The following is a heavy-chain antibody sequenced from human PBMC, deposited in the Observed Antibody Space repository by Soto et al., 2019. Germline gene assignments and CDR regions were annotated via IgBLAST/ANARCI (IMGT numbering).Heavy chain of an antibody. CDR1: GGSITNYY. Sequence: QVQLQESGPGLVKPSETLSLTCTVSGGSITNYYCSWFRQPPGKGLAWVGYIQYNGYSAYMLSPKRRVTMSMDTSKTQLSLMLESVTATDTAVYYCARHGFGSLHGLVDVWGQGTTVIVSS. D-gene: IGHD3-10*01. CDR2: IQYNGYS. J-gene: IGHJ6*02. CDR3: ARHGFGSLHGLVDV. V-gene: IGHV4-59*08.